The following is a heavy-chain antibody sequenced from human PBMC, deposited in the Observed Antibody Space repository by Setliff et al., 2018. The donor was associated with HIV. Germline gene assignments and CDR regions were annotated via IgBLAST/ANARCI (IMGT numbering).Heavy chain of an antibody. CDR2: IYYSGST. CDR1: GGSISSGSYY. CDR3: ARGRFHRLHRPYSGSGSLGIQYFDY. J-gene: IGHJ4*02. D-gene: IGHD3-10*01. Sequence: PSETLSLTCTVSGGSISSGSYYWGWIRQPPGKGLEWIGSIYYSGSTYYNPSLQSRVTIPVDTSKNLFSLRLSSVTASDTAVYYCARGRFHRLHRPYSGSGSLGIQYFDYWGQGTLVTVS. V-gene: IGHV4-39*01.